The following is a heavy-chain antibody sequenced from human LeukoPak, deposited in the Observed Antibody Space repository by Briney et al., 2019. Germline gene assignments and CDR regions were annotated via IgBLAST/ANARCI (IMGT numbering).Heavy chain of an antibody. CDR1: GYTFTSYG. CDR2: ISAYNGNT. V-gene: IGHV1-18*01. Sequence: ASVKVSCKASGYTFTSYGISWVRQAPGQGLEWMGWISAYNGNTNYAQKLQGRVTMTTDTSTSTAYMELRSLRSDDTAVYYCARGFYDFWSGSQFDYWGQGTLVTVSS. CDR3: ARGFYDFWSGSQFDY. J-gene: IGHJ4*02. D-gene: IGHD3-3*01.